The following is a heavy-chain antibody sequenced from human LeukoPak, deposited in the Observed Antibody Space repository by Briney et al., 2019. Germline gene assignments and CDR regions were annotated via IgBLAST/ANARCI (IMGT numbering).Heavy chain of an antibody. Sequence: SETLSLTCTVSGGSIISNSYYWGWIRQPPGKGLEWIGSIYSSGSTSYNPSLKSRVTLSVDTSKNQFSLKLSSVTAADTAFYYCARQMYLGGMDVWGQGTTVTVSS. D-gene: IGHD2-8*01. J-gene: IGHJ6*02. CDR2: IYSSGST. CDR3: ARQMYLGGMDV. CDR1: GGSIISNSYY. V-gene: IGHV4-39*01.